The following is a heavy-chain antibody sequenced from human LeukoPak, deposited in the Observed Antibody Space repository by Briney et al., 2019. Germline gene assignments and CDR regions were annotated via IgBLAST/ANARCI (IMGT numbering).Heavy chain of an antibody. V-gene: IGHV3-23*01. Sequence: GGTLRLSCAASGFTFSSYGMSWVRQAPGKGLEWVSAISGSGGSTYYADSVKGRFTISRDNSKNTLYLQMNSLRAEDTAVYYCAKDVEPGIVVVITPGDYWGQGTLVTVSS. D-gene: IGHD3-22*01. CDR2: ISGSGGST. J-gene: IGHJ4*02. CDR3: AKDVEPGIVVVITPGDY. CDR1: GFTFSSYG.